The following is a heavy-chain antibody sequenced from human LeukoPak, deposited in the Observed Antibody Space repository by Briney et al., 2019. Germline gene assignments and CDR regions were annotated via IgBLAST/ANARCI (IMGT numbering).Heavy chain of an antibody. D-gene: IGHD3-22*01. V-gene: IGHV3-20*04. CDR1: GFTSDAYG. CDR3: ARVFSHDSSAYYYGQFDY. CDR2: INWNGGST. J-gene: IGHJ4*02. Sequence: PRGSLRLSCAASGFTSDAYGMSWGCEAPGQGLGWVSGINWNGGSTAYADSVKGRFTISRDSAKKSLYLQMNSLRAENTALYYCARVFSHDSSAYYYGQFDYWGQGTLVTVSS.